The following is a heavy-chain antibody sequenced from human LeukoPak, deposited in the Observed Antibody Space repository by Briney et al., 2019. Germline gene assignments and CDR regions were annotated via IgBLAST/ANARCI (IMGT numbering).Heavy chain of an antibody. CDR1: GFTFSNSV. D-gene: IGHD3-10*01. CDR2: IKYDESNT. Sequence: PGGSLRLSCAASGFTFSNSVMHWARQAPGKGWGWVAFIKYDESNTHYAHCVKGRFTISRDNSKNTLYLQLNSLRDEETAVYYCAKASASGRGGRFDYWGQGTLVTVSS. V-gene: IGHV3-30*02. CDR3: AKASASGRGGRFDY. J-gene: IGHJ4*02.